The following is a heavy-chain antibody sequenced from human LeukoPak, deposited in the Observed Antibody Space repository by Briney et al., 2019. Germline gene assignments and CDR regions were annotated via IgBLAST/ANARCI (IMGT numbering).Heavy chain of an antibody. CDR2: IKQDGSEK. V-gene: IGHV3-7*01. CDR3: ARLYCGGDCYHLDY. J-gene: IGHJ4*02. D-gene: IGHD2-21*02. CDR1: GFTFSSYW. Sequence: GGSLRLSCAASGFTFSSYWMSWVRQAPGKGLEWVANIKQDGSEKYYVDSVKGRFTISRDNAKNSLYLQMNSLRAEDTAVYYCARLYCGGDCYHLDYWGQGTLVTVSS.